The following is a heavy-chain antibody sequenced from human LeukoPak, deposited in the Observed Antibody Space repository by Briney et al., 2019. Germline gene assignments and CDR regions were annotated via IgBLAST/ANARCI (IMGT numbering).Heavy chain of an antibody. CDR1: GFTFGDSP. D-gene: IGHD6-25*01. V-gene: IGHV3-49*04. J-gene: IGHJ4*02. CDR3: TRAGRISGDYFDY. Sequence: GGSLRLSCTASGFTFGDSPMTWVRQAPGKGLEWVGYIRTNTYGGTTEHAASVKGRFTISRDDSNSIAYLQMKSLKTEDTAVYYCTRAGRISGDYFDYWGQGTLVTVSS. CDR2: IRTNTYGGTT.